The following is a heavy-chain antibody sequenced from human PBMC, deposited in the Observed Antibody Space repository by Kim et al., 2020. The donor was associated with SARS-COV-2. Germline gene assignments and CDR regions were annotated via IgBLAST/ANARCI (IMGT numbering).Heavy chain of an antibody. CDR3: ARDKNYDSSGYFDL. Sequence: SETLSLTCTVSGYSISSGYYWGWIRQPPGKGLEWIGSIYHSGSTYYNPSLKSRVTISVDTSKNQFSLKLSSVTAADTAVYYCARDKNYDSSGYFDLWGRGTLVTVSS. J-gene: IGHJ2*01. CDR2: IYHSGST. V-gene: IGHV4-38-2*02. D-gene: IGHD3-22*01. CDR1: GYSISSGYY.